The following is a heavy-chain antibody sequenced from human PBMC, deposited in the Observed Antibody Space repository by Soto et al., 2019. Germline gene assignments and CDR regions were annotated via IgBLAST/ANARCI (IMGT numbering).Heavy chain of an antibody. V-gene: IGHV3-23*01. CDR3: AKEYSSSVFSNDAFGI. D-gene: IGHD6-6*01. CDR2: ISVSGGST. CDR1: GFTFNSYA. J-gene: IGHJ3*02. Sequence: EVQLLESGGGLVQPGGSLRLSCAASGFTFNSYAMTWVRQAPGKGLEWVSAISVSGGSTYYADSVKGRFTISRDNSKNTLYPQMNSLRAEDTAVYYCAKEYSSSVFSNDAFGIWGQGTMVSVSS.